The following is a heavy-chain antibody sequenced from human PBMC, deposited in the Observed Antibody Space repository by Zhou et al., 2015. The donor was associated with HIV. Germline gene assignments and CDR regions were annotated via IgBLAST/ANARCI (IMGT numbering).Heavy chain of an antibody. D-gene: IGHD6-19*01. CDR1: GGTFSSYA. CDR3: ASWGAGTEGRPYGMDV. CDR2: IIPIFGTA. V-gene: IGHV1-69*01. J-gene: IGHJ6*02. Sequence: QVQLVQSGAEVKKPGSSVKVSCKASGGTFSSYAISWVRQAPGQGLEWMGGIIPIFGTANYAQKFQGRVTITADESTSTAYMELSSLRSEDTAVYYCASWGAGTEGRPYGMDVWGQGDHGSPSP.